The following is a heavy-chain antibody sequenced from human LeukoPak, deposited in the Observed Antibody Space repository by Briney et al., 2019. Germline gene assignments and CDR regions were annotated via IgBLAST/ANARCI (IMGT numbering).Heavy chain of an antibody. D-gene: IGHD3-10*01. V-gene: IGHV3-23*01. J-gene: IGHJ4*02. CDR3: AKRGGYETMAAFDY. CDR1: GFTFNSYA. Sequence: KPGGSLRLSCAASGFTFNSYAMSWVRQAPGKGLEWVSAISPGGSDTYYADSVRGRFTISRDNSKNTLYLQMSSLRAEDSAVYYCAKRGGYETMAAFDYWGQGTLVTVSS. CDR2: ISPGGSDT.